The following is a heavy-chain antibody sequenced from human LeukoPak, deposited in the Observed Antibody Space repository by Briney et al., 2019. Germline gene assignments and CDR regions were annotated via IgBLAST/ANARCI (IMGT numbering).Heavy chain of an antibody. CDR3: ATYDFSAHRYMDV. CDR1: GYTFTSYG. Sequence: ASVKVSCKASGYTFTSYGISWVRQAPGQGLEWMGWISAYNGNTNYAQKLQGRVTMTTDTSTSTAYMELRSLRSEDTAVYYCATYDFSAHRYMDVWGKGTTVTVSS. V-gene: IGHV1-18*01. J-gene: IGHJ6*03. D-gene: IGHD3-3*01. CDR2: ISAYNGNT.